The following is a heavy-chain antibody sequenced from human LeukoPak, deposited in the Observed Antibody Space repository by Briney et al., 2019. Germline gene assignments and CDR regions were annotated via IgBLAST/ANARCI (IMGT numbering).Heavy chain of an antibody. Sequence: GESLKISCKSSGYSFTNYWIGWLRQMPGKGLAWMGIIYPGDSDTRYSPSFQGQVTISADKSISTAYLQWSSLKASDTAIYYCARHCSSGWSDPTYYYCGMDVWGQGTTVTVSS. D-gene: IGHD6-19*01. J-gene: IGHJ6*02. V-gene: IGHV5-51*01. CDR3: ARHCSSGWSDPTYYYCGMDV. CDR1: GYSFTNYW. CDR2: IYPGDSDT.